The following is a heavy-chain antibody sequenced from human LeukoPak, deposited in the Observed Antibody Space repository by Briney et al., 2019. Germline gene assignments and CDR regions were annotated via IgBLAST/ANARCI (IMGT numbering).Heavy chain of an antibody. Sequence: GGSLRLSCAASGFTSSSYWMSWVRQAPGKGLEWVANIKRGGSEKYYVDSVKGRFTISRDNAKNSLYLQMNSLRAEDTAVYYCARDRGSSGWYEFDYWGQGTLVSVSS. D-gene: IGHD6-19*01. CDR3: ARDRGSSGWYEFDY. CDR2: IKRGGSEK. CDR1: GFTSSSYW. V-gene: IGHV3-7*01. J-gene: IGHJ4*02.